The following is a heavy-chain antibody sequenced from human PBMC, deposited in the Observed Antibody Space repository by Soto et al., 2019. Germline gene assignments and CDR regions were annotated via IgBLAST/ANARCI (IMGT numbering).Heavy chain of an antibody. Sequence: SLRLSCAASGFTFSSYAMSWVRQAPGKGLEWVSAISGSGGSTYYADSVKGRFTISRDNSKNTLYLQMNSLRAEDTAVYYCAILRSYLRRPYDSSGYGTRGQGTLVTVSS. CDR2: ISGSGGST. D-gene: IGHD3-22*01. V-gene: IGHV3-23*01. CDR1: GFTFSSYA. J-gene: IGHJ4*02. CDR3: AILRSYLRRPYDSSGYGT.